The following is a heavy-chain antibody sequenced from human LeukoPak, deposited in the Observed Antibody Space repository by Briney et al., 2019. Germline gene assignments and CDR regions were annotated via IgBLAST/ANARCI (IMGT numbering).Heavy chain of an antibody. Sequence: PSETLSLTCAVYGGSFSGYYWSWIRQPPGKGLEWIGEINHSGSTNYNPSLKSRVTISVDTSKNQFSLKLSSVTAADTAVYYCARENYYDSCGYVYWGQGTLVTASS. CDR3: ARENYYDSCGYVY. J-gene: IGHJ4*02. CDR2: INHSGST. V-gene: IGHV4-34*01. CDR1: GGSFSGYY. D-gene: IGHD3-22*01.